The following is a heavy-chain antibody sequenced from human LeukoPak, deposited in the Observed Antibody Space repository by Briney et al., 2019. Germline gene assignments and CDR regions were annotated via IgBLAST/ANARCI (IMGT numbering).Heavy chain of an antibody. Sequence: SQTLSLTCAISGDSVSSNSAAWNWIRQSPSRGLEWLGRTYYRSKWYNDYAVSVKSRITINPDTSKNQFSLQLNSVTPEDTAVYYSARAAGYDSSGYYYVAWFDPWGQGTLVTVSS. J-gene: IGHJ5*02. CDR3: ARAAGYDSSGYYYVAWFDP. V-gene: IGHV6-1*01. CDR2: TYYRSKWYN. CDR1: GDSVSSNSAA. D-gene: IGHD3-22*01.